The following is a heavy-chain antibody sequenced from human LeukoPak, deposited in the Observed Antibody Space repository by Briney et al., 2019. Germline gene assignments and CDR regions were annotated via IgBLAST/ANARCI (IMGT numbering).Heavy chain of an antibody. D-gene: IGHD1-26*01. Sequence: SETLSLTCTVSGGSISSDYWSWIRQPPGKGLEWIGYIYYSGSTNYNPSLKSRVTISVDTSKNQFSLKLRSVTAADTAVYYCARTDLGRHFDYWGQGTLVTVSS. V-gene: IGHV4-59*01. CDR3: ARTDLGRHFDY. CDR1: GGSISSDY. CDR2: IYYSGST. J-gene: IGHJ4*02.